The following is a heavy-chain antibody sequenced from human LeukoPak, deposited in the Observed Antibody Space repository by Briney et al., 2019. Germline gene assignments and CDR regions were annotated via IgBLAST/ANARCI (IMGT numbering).Heavy chain of an antibody. CDR2: ISGSGGST. D-gene: IGHD2-2*01. J-gene: IGHJ6*02. V-gene: IGHV3-23*01. Sequence: GGSLRLSCAASGFTFSSYAMSWVRQAPGKGLEWVSAISGSGGSTYYADSVKGRFTISRGNSKNTLYLQMNSLRAEDTAVYHCAKGLCSTSCYSVPDHVWGQGTTVTVSS. CDR3: AKGLCSTSCYSVPDHV. CDR1: GFTFSSYA.